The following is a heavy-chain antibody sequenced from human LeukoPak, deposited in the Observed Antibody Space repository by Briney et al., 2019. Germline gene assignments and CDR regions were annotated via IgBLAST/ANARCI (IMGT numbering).Heavy chain of an antibody. J-gene: IGHJ5*02. CDR2: MNPKSENT. D-gene: IGHD2-2*01. V-gene: IGHV1-8*01. CDR3: ARAGSACTLDSCFKNWFDP. Sequence: ASVKVSCKASGYTFTDYDVNWVRQAPGQGLEWMGWMNPKSENTGSAQRFQGRLTMATDSSINTAYMELSGLRSDDTAVYFCARAGSACTLDSCFKNWFDPWGQGTLVTVSS. CDR1: GYTFTDYD.